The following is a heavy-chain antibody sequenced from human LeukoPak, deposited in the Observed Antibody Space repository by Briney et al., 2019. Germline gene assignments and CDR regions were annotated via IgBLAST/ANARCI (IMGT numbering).Heavy chain of an antibody. CDR3: AKDMSGALDY. Sequence: GGSLRLSCAASGFTFSSYWMSWVRQAPGKGLEWVANIKQDGSEKYYVDSVKGRFTISRDNAKNSLYLQMNSLRAEDMALYYCAKDMSGALDYWGQGTLVTVSS. J-gene: IGHJ4*02. D-gene: IGHD3-10*02. CDR1: GFTFSSYW. CDR2: IKQDGSEK. V-gene: IGHV3-7*03.